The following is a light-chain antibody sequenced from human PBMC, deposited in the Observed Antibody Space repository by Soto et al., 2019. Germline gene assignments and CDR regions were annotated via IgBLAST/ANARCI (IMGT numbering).Light chain of an antibody. CDR2: DAS. V-gene: IGKV1-33*01. CDR3: LQYDNLPPYT. J-gene: IGKJ2*01. CDR1: QDISNY. Sequence: DIQMTQSPSSLSASVGDRVTITCQASQDISNYLNWYQQKPGKAPKLLIYDASNLETGVPSRLTGGGSGTDFTFTISSLQPEDIVTYYCLQYDNLPPYTFGQGTKLEIK.